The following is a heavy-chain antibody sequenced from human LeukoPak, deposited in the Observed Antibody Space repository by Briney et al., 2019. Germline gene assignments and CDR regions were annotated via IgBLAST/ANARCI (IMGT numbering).Heavy chain of an antibody. V-gene: IGHV3-7*01. D-gene: IGHD3-16*01. J-gene: IGHJ6*02. CDR3: ARDGGIIRFGGQDV. CDR2: MNRDGSEK. CDR1: WFTFCSFW. Sequence: WGAPRPSWAAPWFTFCSFWVRLGRPGPGEGVGGGANMNRDGSEKNYVDSIKGRFTISRDNAANSLYLQMNSLRVEDTAVYYCARDGGIIRFGGQDVWGQGTTVIVS.